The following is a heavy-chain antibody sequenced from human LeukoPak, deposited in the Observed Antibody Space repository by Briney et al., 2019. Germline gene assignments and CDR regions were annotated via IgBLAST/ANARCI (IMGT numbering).Heavy chain of an antibody. V-gene: IGHV4-59*01. Sequence: SGTLSLTCTVSGASISSSYWSWVRQPPGKRLEWNGFIYYNGNTNSNPSLKSRVTISADTSKNQFSLKLTSVTAADTAVYYCVRGNYDNRGYSNAFDIWGQGAMVTVSS. J-gene: IGHJ3*02. CDR1: GASISSSY. CDR2: IYYNGNT. D-gene: IGHD3-22*01. CDR3: VRGNYDNRGYSNAFDI.